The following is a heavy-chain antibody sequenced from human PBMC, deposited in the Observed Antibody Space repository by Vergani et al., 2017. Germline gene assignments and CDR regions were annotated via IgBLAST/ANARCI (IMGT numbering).Heavy chain of an antibody. D-gene: IGHD3-3*01. CDR1: GGSISSYY. J-gene: IGHJ3*02. Sequence: QVQLQESGPGLVKPSETLSLTCTVSGGSISSYYWSWIRQPAGTGLEWIGRIYTSGSTNYNPSLKSRVTMSVDTSKNQFSLKLSSVTAADTAVYYCASDIPYDFWSGGAFDIWGQGTMVTVSS. CDR2: IYTSGST. CDR3: ASDIPYDFWSGGAFDI. V-gene: IGHV4-4*07.